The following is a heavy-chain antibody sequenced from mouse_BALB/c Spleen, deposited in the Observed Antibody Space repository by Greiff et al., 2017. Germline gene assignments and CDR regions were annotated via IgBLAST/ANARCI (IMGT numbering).Heavy chain of an antibody. D-gene: IGHD2-2*01. J-gene: IGHJ4*01. V-gene: IGHV3-6*02. CDR2: ISYDGSN. Sequence: VQLKESGPGLVKPSQSLSLTCSVTGYSITSGYYWNWIRQFPGNKLEWMGYISYDGSNNYNPSLKNRISITRDTSKNQFFLKLNSVTTEDTATYYCARGYGYVYAMDYWGQGTSVTVSS. CDR3: ARGYGYVYAMDY. CDR1: GYSITSGYY.